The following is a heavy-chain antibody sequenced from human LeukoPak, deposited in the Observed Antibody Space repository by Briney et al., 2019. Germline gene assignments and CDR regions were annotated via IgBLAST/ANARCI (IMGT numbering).Heavy chain of an antibody. V-gene: IGHV4-34*01. CDR2: INHSGST. CDR3: ARDPADVGPDDAFDI. CDR1: GGSFSVYY. D-gene: IGHD1-26*01. Sequence: SETLSLTCAVYGGSFSVYYWSWIRQPPGKGLEWIGEINHSGSTNYNPSLKSRVTISVDTSKNQFSLKLSSVTAADTAVYYCARDPADVGPDDAFDIWGQGTMVTVSS. J-gene: IGHJ3*02.